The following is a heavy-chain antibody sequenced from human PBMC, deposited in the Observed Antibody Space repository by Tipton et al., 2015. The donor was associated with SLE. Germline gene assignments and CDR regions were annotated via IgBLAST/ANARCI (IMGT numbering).Heavy chain of an antibody. CDR1: GGSISSSSYY. Sequence: TLSLTCTVSGGSISSSSYYWGWIRQPPGKGLEWIGSIYYSGSTNYNPSLKSRVTISVDTSKNQFSLKMSSVTAADTAVYYCARVVTGTWGYWGQGTLVTVSS. J-gene: IGHJ4*02. CDR3: ARVVTGTWGY. V-gene: IGHV4-39*07. D-gene: IGHD1-7*01. CDR2: IYYSGST.